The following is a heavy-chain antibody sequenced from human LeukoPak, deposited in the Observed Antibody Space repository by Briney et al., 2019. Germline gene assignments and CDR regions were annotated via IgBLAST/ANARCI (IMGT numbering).Heavy chain of an antibody. Sequence: GGSLRLSCAASGFTFSSYAMSWVRQAPGKGLEWVSAISGSGGSTYYADSVKGRFTISRDNAKNSLYLQMNSLRAEDTAVYYCAQDYYGSGSYYWGQGTLVTVSS. CDR2: ISGSGGST. V-gene: IGHV3-23*01. J-gene: IGHJ4*02. CDR3: AQDYYGSGSYY. CDR1: GFTFSSYA. D-gene: IGHD3-10*01.